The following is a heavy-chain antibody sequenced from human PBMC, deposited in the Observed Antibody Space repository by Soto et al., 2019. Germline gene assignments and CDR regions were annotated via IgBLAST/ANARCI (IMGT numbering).Heavy chain of an antibody. CDR3: ARDDIWNSGWPSYFDL. CDR2: IYTGGST. D-gene: IGHD1-7*01. CDR1: GFSVNRKD. V-gene: IGHV3-66*01. J-gene: IGHJ4*02. Sequence: EVQLVESGGGLVQPGGSLRLSCAVSGFSVNRKDMSWVRQAPGKGPEWVGIIYTGGSTDYAGSKKGRFTISGDDSKNNLYLQTNSPRVEDTAVFYSARDDIWNSGWPSYFDLWGQGILVTVSS.